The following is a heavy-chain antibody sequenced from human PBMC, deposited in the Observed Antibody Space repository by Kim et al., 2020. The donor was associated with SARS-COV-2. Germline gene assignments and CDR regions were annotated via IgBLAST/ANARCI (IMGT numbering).Heavy chain of an antibody. D-gene: IGHD3-9*01. CDR1: GGSISSGGYY. V-gene: IGHV4-31*03. CDR2: IYYSGST. Sequence: SETLSLTCTVSGGSISSGGYYWSWIRQHPGKGLEWIGYIYYSGSTYYNPSLKSRVTISVDTSKNQFSLKLSSVTAADTAVYYCARHPGNYDILTGYFGGGGNWFDPWGQGTLVTVSS. J-gene: IGHJ5*02. CDR3: ARHPGNYDILTGYFGGGGNWFDP.